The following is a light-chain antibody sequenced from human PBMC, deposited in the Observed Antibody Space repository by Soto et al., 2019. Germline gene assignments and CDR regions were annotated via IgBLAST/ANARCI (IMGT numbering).Light chain of an antibody. CDR2: EGS. V-gene: IGLV2-23*01. CDR3: SSYAGSLV. J-gene: IGLJ2*01. Sequence: QSALTQPASVSGSPGQSITISCTGTSSDVGSYNLVSWYQQHPGKAPKLMIYEGSKRPSGVSNRFSGSKSGNTASLTISGLEVEEGADYYCSSYAGSLVFGGGTKLPAL. CDR1: SSDVGSYNL.